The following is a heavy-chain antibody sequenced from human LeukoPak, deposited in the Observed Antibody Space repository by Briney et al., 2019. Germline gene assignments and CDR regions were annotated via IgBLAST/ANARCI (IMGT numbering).Heavy chain of an antibody. V-gene: IGHV3-48*01. Sequence: GGSLRLSCAASGFTFSSYSMMWVRQAPGKGLEWVSYISSSSTTIHYADSVKGRFTISRDNSKNTLYLQMNSLRADDTAIYYCAKGAYHDDWGQGTLVTVSS. J-gene: IGHJ4*02. CDR1: GFTFSSYS. CDR2: ISSSSTTI. CDR3: AKGAYHDD. D-gene: IGHD3-3*01.